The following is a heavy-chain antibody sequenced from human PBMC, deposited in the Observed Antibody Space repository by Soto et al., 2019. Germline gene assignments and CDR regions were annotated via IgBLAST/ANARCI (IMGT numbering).Heavy chain of an antibody. D-gene: IGHD1-26*01. CDR3: AKEGGLSGSYYISSSYYFDY. J-gene: IGHJ4*02. V-gene: IGHV3-30*18. CDR1: GFTFSSYG. Sequence: QGQLVESGGGVVQPGRSLRLSCVASGFTFSSYGMHWVRQAPGKGLEWVAIRSYDGSNTYYADSVKGRFTISRDNSKNTLYLQMNSLRAEDTSVYYCAKEGGLSGSYYISSSYYFDYWGQGTLVTVSS. CDR2: RSYDGSNT.